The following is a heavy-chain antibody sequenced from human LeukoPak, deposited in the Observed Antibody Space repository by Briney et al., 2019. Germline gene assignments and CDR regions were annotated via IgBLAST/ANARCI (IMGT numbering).Heavy chain of an antibody. CDR2: INPNSGGT. J-gene: IGHJ4*02. V-gene: IGHV1-2*02. Sequence: GASVKVSCKASGYTFTGYYMHWVRQAPGQGLEWMGWINPNSGGTNYAQKFQGRVTMTRDTSISTAYMELSRLRSDDTAVYYCARDPQKYYYDSSVYYNYWGQGTLVTVSS. D-gene: IGHD3-22*01. CDR3: ARDPQKYYYDSSVYYNY. CDR1: GYTFTGYY.